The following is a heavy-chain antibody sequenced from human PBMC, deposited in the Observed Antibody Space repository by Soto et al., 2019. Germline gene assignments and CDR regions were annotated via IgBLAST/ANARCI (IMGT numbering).Heavy chain of an antibody. V-gene: IGHV3-74*01. CDR3: ASSATGLYGDYN. CDR1: GFTFTNYW. J-gene: IGHJ4*02. D-gene: IGHD4-17*01. Sequence: EVQLVESGGGLVQPGGSLKLSCAASGFTFTNYWIHWVRQAPGKGLVWVSRINSDGSNINYADFVKGRFTISRDNAKTTVYLQMNSLRAEDTAVYFGASSATGLYGDYNWGQGALVTVSS. CDR2: INSDGSNI.